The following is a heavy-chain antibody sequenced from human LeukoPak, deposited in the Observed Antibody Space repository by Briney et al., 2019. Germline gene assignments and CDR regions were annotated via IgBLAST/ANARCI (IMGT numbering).Heavy chain of an antibody. D-gene: IGHD3-22*01. Sequence: SETLSLTCAVSGGSISSSNWWSWVRQPPGKGLEWIGEIYHSGSTNYNPSLKSRVTISVDKSKNQFSLKLSSVTAADTAVYYCARDYYDSSGWGPYYYYMDVWGKGTTVTISS. CDR3: ARDYYDSSGWGPYYYYMDV. J-gene: IGHJ6*03. CDR1: GGSISSSNW. V-gene: IGHV4-4*02. CDR2: IYHSGST.